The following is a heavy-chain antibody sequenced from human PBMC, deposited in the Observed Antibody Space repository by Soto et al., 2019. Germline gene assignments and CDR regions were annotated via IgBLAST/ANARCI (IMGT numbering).Heavy chain of an antibody. CDR3: VRGVPARLGGCFFYGLDV. Sequence: XSVNVSCKASGGSFRPCALMGVRQAPGQGLEWMGGIIPLFGIINYAQSFQGRVTITTDKVTSTVYMEVNSPQSDDTAMYYCVRGVPARLGGCFFYGLDVWGQGTTVTGSS. J-gene: IGHJ6*02. CDR2: IIPLFGII. V-gene: IGHV1-69*10. D-gene: IGHD2-2*01. CDR1: GGSFRPCA.